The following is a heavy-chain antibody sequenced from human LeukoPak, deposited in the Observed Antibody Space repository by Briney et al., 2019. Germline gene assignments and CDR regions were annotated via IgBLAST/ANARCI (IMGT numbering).Heavy chain of an antibody. CDR1: GYTFTSYD. CDR3: ARVRYSSSWYNWFDP. Sequence: ASVKVSCKASGYTFTSYDINWVRQATGQGLEWMGWMNPNSGNTGYAQKFQGRVTMTRNTSISTAYMELSSLRSEDTAVYYCARVRYSSSWYNWFDPWGQGTLATVSS. J-gene: IGHJ5*02. V-gene: IGHV1-8*01. D-gene: IGHD6-13*01. CDR2: MNPNSGNT.